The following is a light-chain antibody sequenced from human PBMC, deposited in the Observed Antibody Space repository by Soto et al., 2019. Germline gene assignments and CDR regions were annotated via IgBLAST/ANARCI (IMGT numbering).Light chain of an antibody. CDR1: QSISSW. Sequence: IQMTKYPSTLSSSVGDRVTITCRASQSISSWLAWYQQKPGKAPKLLIYKASSLESGVPSRFSGSGSGTEFTLTISSLQPDDFALYYCQQYNGGSRLTLGGGTNVDIK. CDR2: KAS. CDR3: QQYNGGSRLT. V-gene: IGKV1-5*03. J-gene: IGKJ4*01.